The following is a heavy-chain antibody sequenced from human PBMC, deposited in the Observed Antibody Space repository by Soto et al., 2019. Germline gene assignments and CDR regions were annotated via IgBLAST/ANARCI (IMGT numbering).Heavy chain of an antibody. D-gene: IGHD4-4*01. Sequence: SETLSLTCTVSGGSISSYYWSWIRQPPGKGLEWIGYIYYSGSTNYNPSLKSRVTISVDTSKNQFSLKLSSVTAADTAVYYCARFHDYSNHYSWFDPWGQGTLVTVSS. CDR2: IYYSGST. CDR3: ARFHDYSNHYSWFDP. V-gene: IGHV4-59*08. CDR1: GGSISSYY. J-gene: IGHJ5*02.